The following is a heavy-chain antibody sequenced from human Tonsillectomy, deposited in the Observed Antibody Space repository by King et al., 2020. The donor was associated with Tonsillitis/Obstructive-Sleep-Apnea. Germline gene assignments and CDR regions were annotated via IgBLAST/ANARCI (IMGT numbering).Heavy chain of an antibody. CDR2: ISGSSSTI. J-gene: IGHJ6*02. Sequence: VQLVESGGGLVQPGGSLRLSCAASGFTFSSYSMNWVRQATGKGLEWVSYISGSSSTIYYADSVKGRFTISRDNAKKSLYLQMNSLRAEDTAVYFCARRDYGDYYYYYGLDVWGQGTTVTVSS. CDR1: GFTFSSYS. CDR3: ARRDYGDYYYYYGLDV. V-gene: IGHV3-48*04. D-gene: IGHD4-17*01.